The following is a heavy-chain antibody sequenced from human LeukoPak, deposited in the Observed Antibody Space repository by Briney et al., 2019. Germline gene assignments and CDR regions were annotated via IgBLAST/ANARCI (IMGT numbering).Heavy chain of an antibody. CDR3: ARFVYDKNCGGDCYSDY. CDR2: IIPIFGTA. J-gene: IGHJ4*02. D-gene: IGHD2-21*02. CDR1: GGTFSSYA. V-gene: IGHV1-69*13. Sequence: WASVKVSCKASGGTFSSYAISWVRQAPGQGLEWMGGIIPIFGTANYAQKFQGRVTITADESTSTAYMELSSLRSEDTAVYYCARFVYDKNCGGDCYSDYWGQGTLVTVSS.